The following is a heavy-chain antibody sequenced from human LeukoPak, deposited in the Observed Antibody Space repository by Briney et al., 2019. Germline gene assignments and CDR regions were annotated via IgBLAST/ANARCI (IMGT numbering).Heavy chain of an antibody. CDR3: ARATSPVSTVTTFYFDY. D-gene: IGHD4-17*01. Sequence: SETLSLTCTVSGGSISSYYWSWIRRPPGKGLEWIGYSYDSGSTNYNPSLKSRVTISVDTSKNQLSLKLSSVTAADTAVYYCARATSPVSTVTTFYFDYWGQGTLVTVSS. CDR2: SYDSGST. CDR1: GGSISSYY. J-gene: IGHJ4*02. V-gene: IGHV4-59*01.